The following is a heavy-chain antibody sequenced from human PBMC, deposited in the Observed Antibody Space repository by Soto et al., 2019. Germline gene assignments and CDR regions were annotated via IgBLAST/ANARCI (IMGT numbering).Heavy chain of an antibody. V-gene: IGHV2-5*02. J-gene: IGHJ4*02. D-gene: IGHD3-10*01. Sequence: SGPTLVNPTQPITLTWTFSGFSLSTSAVGEGWIRQPPGKALEWLALHYWDDDKRYSPSLKSRLTITKDTSKNQVVLTMPHFVPVDTFSYCCYHRLTGIGGVFASRAQGTLVTASS. CDR2: HYWDDDK. CDR3: YHRLTGIGGVFAS. CDR1: GFSLSTSAVG.